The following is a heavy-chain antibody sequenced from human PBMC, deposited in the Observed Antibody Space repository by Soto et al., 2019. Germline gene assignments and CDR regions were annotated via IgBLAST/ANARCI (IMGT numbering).Heavy chain of an antibody. Sequence: EVQLLVSGGGLVQPGGSLRLSCAASGFSFRSYAMSWVRQAPGKGLEWVSAISGSGGSTYYADSVKGRFTISRDNSKNTLYLHMNSLRAQDTAVYYCAKDTLITMVRGAGNQFDPWGQGTLVTVSS. V-gene: IGHV3-23*01. CDR3: AKDTLITMVRGAGNQFDP. CDR2: ISGSGGST. J-gene: IGHJ5*02. CDR1: GFSFRSYA. D-gene: IGHD3-10*01.